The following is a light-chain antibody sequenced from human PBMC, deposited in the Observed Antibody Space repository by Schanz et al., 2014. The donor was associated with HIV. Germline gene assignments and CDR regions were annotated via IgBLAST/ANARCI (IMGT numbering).Light chain of an antibody. CDR2: GAS. V-gene: IGKV3-11*01. J-gene: IGKJ2*01. CDR1: QSISTY. CDR3: QQYDTLYT. Sequence: EIVLTQSPVTLSLSPGERATLSCRASQSISTYLAWYQQRPGQSPRLLIYGASNRASGIPPRFSGSGSGTDFSLTISSLEPEDFATYYCQQYDTLYTFGQGTKLDI.